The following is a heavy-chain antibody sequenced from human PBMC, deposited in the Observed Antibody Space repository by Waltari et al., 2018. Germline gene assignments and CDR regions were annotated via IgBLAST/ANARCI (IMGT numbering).Heavy chain of an antibody. Sequence: EVQLVESGGGLVQPGGSLRLSCTASGLSFGSSARHWVRQAPGKGLEYFSAISGNGDSIYYADSVKGRFTISRDNSKNMLYLQMGSLRAEDKAVYYCARDGRPYGGPNWFDPWGQGTLVTVSS. J-gene: IGHJ5*02. D-gene: IGHD3-10*01. CDR2: ISGNGDSI. CDR3: ARDGRPYGGPNWFDP. CDR1: GLSFGSSA. V-gene: IGHV3-64*07.